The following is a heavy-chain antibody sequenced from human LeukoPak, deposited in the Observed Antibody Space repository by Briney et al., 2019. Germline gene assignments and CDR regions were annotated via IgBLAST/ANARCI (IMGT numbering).Heavy chain of an antibody. V-gene: IGHV3-11*01. CDR3: ATTLAQDAFDI. J-gene: IGHJ3*02. CDR2: ISSSGSTI. CDR1: GFTLSDYY. Sequence: GGSLRLSCAPSGFTLSDYYMSWIRQAPGKGLEWVSYISSSGSTIYYADSVKGRFTISRDNAKNSLYLQMNSLRAEDTAVYYCATTLAQDAFDICGQGTMVTVSS.